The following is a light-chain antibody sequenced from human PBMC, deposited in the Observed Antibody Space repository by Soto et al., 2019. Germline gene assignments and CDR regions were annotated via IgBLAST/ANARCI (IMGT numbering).Light chain of an antibody. CDR3: SSYTTSSAVYV. J-gene: IGLJ1*01. Sequence: QSALTQPASVSGSPGQSISISCTRTSSDVGGSNYVSWYQQHPDKAPKLMIYEGSERPSGVANRFSGSKSGNTASLTISGLQAEDDADYYCSSYTTSSAVYVFGTGTKLTVL. V-gene: IGLV2-14*01. CDR1: SSDVGGSNY. CDR2: EGS.